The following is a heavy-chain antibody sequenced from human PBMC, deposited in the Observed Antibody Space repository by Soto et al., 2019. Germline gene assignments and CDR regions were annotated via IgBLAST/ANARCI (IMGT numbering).Heavy chain of an antibody. D-gene: IGHD4-17*01. CDR1: GGSISSSSYY. CDR3: ARPPDYGDYFDY. V-gene: IGHV4-39*01. CDR2: IYYSGST. J-gene: IGHJ4*02. Sequence: QLQLQESGPGLVKPSETLSLTCTVSGGSISSSSYYWGWIRHPPGKGLEWIGSIYYSGSTYYNPSLKSRVTISVDTSKNQFSLKLSSVTAADTAVYYCARPPDYGDYFDYWGQGTLVTVSS.